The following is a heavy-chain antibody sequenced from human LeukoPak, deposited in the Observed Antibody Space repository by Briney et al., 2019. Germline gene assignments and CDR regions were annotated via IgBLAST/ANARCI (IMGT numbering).Heavy chain of an antibody. V-gene: IGHV3-23*01. CDR1: GFTFSSYA. Sequence: GGSLRLSCAASGFTFSSYATSWVRQTPGKGLVWVSAIRGSGGSTYYADSVKGRFTISRDNSKNTLYLQMNSLRAEDTAVYYCAKDFEQLRYFDWLSYYFDYWGQGTLVTVSS. CDR3: AKDFEQLRYFDWLSYYFDY. J-gene: IGHJ4*02. D-gene: IGHD3-9*01. CDR2: IRGSGGST.